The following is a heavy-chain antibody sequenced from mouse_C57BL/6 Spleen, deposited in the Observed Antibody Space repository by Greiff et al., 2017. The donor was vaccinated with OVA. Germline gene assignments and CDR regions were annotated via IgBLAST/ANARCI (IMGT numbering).Heavy chain of an antibody. Sequence: VKLMESGAELVRPGASVTLSCKASGYTFTDYEMHWVKQTPVHGLEWIGAIDPETGGTAYNQKFKGKAILTADKSSSTAYMELRSLTAEDSAVYYCTRGDYGGDWGQGTTLTVSS. J-gene: IGHJ2*01. CDR2: IDPETGGT. D-gene: IGHD1-1*01. V-gene: IGHV1-15*01. CDR3: TRGDYGGD. CDR1: GYTFTDYE.